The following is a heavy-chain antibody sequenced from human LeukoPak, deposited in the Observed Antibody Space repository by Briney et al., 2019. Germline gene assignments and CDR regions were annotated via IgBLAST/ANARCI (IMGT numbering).Heavy chain of an antibody. D-gene: IGHD4-17*01. Sequence: GGSLRLSCAASGFTFTSHTMNWVRQAPGKGLEWVAVISYDGSNKYYADSVKGRFTISRDNSKNTLYLQMNSLRAEDTAVYYCARDMNGDFPPPYYFDYWGQGTLVTVSS. CDR1: GFTFTSHT. J-gene: IGHJ4*02. CDR3: ARDMNGDFPPPYYFDY. V-gene: IGHV3-30-3*01. CDR2: ISYDGSNK.